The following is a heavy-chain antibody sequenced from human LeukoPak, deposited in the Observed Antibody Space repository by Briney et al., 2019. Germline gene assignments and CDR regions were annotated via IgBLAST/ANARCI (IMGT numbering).Heavy chain of an antibody. CDR3: AREANDYGDYVGGYFDL. Sequence: GGSLSLSCAATGFTFSSYSMNLVRQAQGKGMEWVSYISRSSSSIHYADSVKGRFTISRDNAKNSLYLQMSSLRAEDTAVYYCAREANDYGDYVGGYFDLWGRGTLVTVSS. J-gene: IGHJ2*01. CDR1: GFTFSSYS. CDR2: ISRSSSSI. D-gene: IGHD4-17*01. V-gene: IGHV3-48*01.